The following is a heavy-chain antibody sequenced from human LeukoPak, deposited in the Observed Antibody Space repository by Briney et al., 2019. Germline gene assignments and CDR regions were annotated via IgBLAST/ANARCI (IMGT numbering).Heavy chain of an antibody. D-gene: IGHD1-26*01. CDR3: AREGVSGSYLGY. CDR1: GYSFTSYY. J-gene: IGHJ4*02. CDR2: INPSGGST. V-gene: IGHV1-46*01. Sequence: AASVKVSCKASGYSFTSYYIHWVRLAPGQGLEWMGVINPSGGSTRYAQKFEGRVTMTRDMSTSTVYMELSSLRSEDTAVYYCAREGVSGSYLGYWGQGTLVTVSS.